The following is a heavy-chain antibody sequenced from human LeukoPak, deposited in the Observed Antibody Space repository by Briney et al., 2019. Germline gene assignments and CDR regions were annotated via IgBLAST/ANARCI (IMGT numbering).Heavy chain of an antibody. J-gene: IGHJ4*02. CDR1: GVSISSYY. D-gene: IGHD5-12*01. Sequence: SETLSLTCTVSGVSISSYYWSWLRQPPGKGLEWIGYIYYSGSTNYNPSLKSRVTISVDTSKNQFSLKLSSVTAADTAVYYCAIYSGYDESFDYWGQGTLVTVSS. CDR3: AIYSGYDESFDY. CDR2: IYYSGST. V-gene: IGHV4-59*01.